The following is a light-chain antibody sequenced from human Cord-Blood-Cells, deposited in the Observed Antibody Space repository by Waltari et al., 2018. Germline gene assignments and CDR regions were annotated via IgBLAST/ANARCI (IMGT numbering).Light chain of an antibody. CDR3: CSYAGSSTLV. CDR2: EVS. CDR1: GSDVGSFNL. Sequence: QSALTQPAPVSGPPGQSITISCTVTGSDVGSFNLVSWYQQHPGKAPKLLIYEVSKRPSGVSNRFSGSKSGNTASLTIAGLQAEDEADYYCCSYAGSSTLVFGGGTKLTVL. J-gene: IGLJ2*01. V-gene: IGLV2-23*02.